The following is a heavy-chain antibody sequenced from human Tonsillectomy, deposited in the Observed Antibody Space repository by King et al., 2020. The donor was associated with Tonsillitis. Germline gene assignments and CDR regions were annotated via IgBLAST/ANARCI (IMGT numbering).Heavy chain of an antibody. V-gene: IGHV3-23*04. Sequence: VQLVESGEGLVQPGGSLRLSCAASGFTFSSYAMSWVRQAPGKGLEWVSTISGSGGRTYYADSVKGRFTITRDNSKKTLSLQMNSLRAEDTAVYYCAKEGLDGSGGPRFWGQGTLVTVSS. CDR2: ISGSGGRT. CDR1: GFTFSSYA. J-gene: IGHJ1*01. D-gene: IGHD3-10*01. CDR3: AKEGLDGSGGPRF.